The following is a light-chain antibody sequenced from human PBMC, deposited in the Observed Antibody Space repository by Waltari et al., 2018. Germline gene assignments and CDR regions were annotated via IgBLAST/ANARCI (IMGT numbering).Light chain of an antibody. V-gene: IGKV1-5*03. J-gene: IGKJ4*01. CDR2: KAS. CDR1: QYVKNN. Sequence: DIQLTQSPSTLPASVGDRVTITCRASQYVKNNLAWFQQRPGKAPKVLIHKASRLESGVPSRFSGSGFGTEVILSSSSLQPDDFATYYCQEYDSLPITFGGGTKVEIK. CDR3: QEYDSLPIT.